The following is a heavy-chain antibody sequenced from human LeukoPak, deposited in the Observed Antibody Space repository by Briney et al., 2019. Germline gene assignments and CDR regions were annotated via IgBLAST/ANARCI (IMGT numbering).Heavy chain of an antibody. CDR3: ARRRQRGYSSSLYVDAFDI. Sequence: GESLKISFKGSGYRFTSYWIGWVRPMPGKGLEWMGIIYPGDSYTRFSPSFQGQVTISADKSISTAYLQWSSLKASDTAMYYCARRRQRGYSSSLYVDAFDIWGQGTMVTVSS. J-gene: IGHJ3*02. D-gene: IGHD6-13*01. CDR2: IYPGDSYT. CDR1: GYRFTSYW. V-gene: IGHV5-51*01.